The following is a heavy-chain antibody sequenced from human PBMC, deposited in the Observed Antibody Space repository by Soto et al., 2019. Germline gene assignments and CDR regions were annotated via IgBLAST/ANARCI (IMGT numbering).Heavy chain of an antibody. CDR2: IYYSGNT. Sequence: PSETLSLTCTVSGGSISSGDYYWSWIRQPPGKGLEWFGYIYYSGNTYYNPSLKSRVTISVDTSKNQFSLKLSSVTAADTAVYYCARGHGIYYYYGMDVWGQGTTVTVSS. CDR1: GGSISSGDYY. CDR3: ARGHGIYYYYGMDV. V-gene: IGHV4-30-4*01. D-gene: IGHD1-1*01. J-gene: IGHJ6*02.